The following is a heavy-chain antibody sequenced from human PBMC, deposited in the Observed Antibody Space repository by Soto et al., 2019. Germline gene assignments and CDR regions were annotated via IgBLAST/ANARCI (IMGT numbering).Heavy chain of an antibody. CDR3: AKAYGSGWTMGDF. Sequence: QVQLVESGGGVVQPGSSLRLSCAASGFTFRSYGMHWVRQAPGKGLEWVAVISYDGSNKFYADSVKGRFTISRDNSKNTLYLQVNSLRAEDTAMYYCAKAYGSGWTMGDFWGQGTLVTVSS. CDR2: ISYDGSNK. J-gene: IGHJ4*02. V-gene: IGHV3-30*18. CDR1: GFTFRSYG. D-gene: IGHD6-19*01.